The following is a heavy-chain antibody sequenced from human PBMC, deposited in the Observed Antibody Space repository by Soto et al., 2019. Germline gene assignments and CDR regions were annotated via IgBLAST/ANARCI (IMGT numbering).Heavy chain of an antibody. CDR1: GFTFGSYA. CDR3: AREVAQYQLVVLGY. V-gene: IGHV3-23*01. Sequence: PGGSLRLSCAASGFTFGSYAMTWVRQAPGKGLEWVSGISNSGGSTYYADSVKGRFTISRDNSKNTLYLQMNSLRAEDTAVYYCAREVAQYQLVVLGYWGQGTLVTVSS. D-gene: IGHD2-2*01. J-gene: IGHJ4*02. CDR2: ISNSGGST.